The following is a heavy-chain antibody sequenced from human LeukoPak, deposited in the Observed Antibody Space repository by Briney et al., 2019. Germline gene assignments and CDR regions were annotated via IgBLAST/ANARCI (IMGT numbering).Heavy chain of an antibody. CDR3: ARDDNWNDKPFDL. CDR2: ISTSSSHI. Sequence: GGSLRLSCTASGFTFSFYMMNWVRQAPGKGLEWVSFISTSSSHIYYADSLKGRFTVFRDNAKNSLYLQMNNLRAEDTAVYYCARDDNWNDKPFDLWGPGTLVTVSS. D-gene: IGHD1-20*01. J-gene: IGHJ4*02. CDR1: GFTFSFYM. V-gene: IGHV3-21*01.